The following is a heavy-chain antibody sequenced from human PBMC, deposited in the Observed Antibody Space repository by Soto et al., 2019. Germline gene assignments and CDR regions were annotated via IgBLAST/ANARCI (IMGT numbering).Heavy chain of an antibody. CDR3: ARGGQQWLATRWFDP. CDR1: GGSFSGYY. J-gene: IGHJ5*02. V-gene: IGHV4-34*01. CDR2: INHSGST. D-gene: IGHD6-19*01. Sequence: SETLSLTCAVYGGSFSGYYWGWIRQPPGKGLEWIGEINHSGSTNYNPSLKSRVTISVDTSKNQFSLKLSSVTAADTAVYYCARGGQQWLATRWFDPWGQGTLVTVSS.